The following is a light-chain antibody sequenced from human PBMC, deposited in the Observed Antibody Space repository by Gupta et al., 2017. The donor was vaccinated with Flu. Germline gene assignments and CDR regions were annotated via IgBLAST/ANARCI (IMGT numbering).Light chain of an antibody. CDR2: DVT. Sequence: QSALTQPRSVSGSPGQSVAISCTGSSSDVGGYNYVAWYQQHPGSAPKLMIYDVTQRPSGVPDRFSGSKSGNTASLTISGLQAEDEADYHCCSYAGTYSVVGGGTKLTVL. V-gene: IGLV2-11*01. CDR1: SSDVGGYNY. CDR3: CSYAGTYSV. J-gene: IGLJ2*01.